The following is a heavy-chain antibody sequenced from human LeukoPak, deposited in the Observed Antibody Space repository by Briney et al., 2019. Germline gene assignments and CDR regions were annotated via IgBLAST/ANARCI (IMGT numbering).Heavy chain of an antibody. CDR1: GFTFSSYE. V-gene: IGHV3-13*01. CDR2: IGDAGDT. J-gene: IGHJ3*02. CDR3: AREGEAGTGAYDI. Sequence: TGGSLRLSCAASGFTFSSYEMHWVRQGTGKGLEWVSAIGDAGDTYYAGSVKGRFTISRENAKNSLYLQMNSLRAGDTAVYYCAREGEAGTGAYDIWGQGTMVTVSS. D-gene: IGHD6-19*01.